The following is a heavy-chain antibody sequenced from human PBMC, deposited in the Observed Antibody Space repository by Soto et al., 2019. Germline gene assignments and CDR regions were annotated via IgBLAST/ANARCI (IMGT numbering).Heavy chain of an antibody. CDR1: GGSVSSGGYS. V-gene: IGHV4-30-2*03. D-gene: IGHD1-26*01. CDR2: VYHSGSA. CDR3: ARHSGSHSLEY. Sequence: PSETLSLTCAVSGGSVSSGGYSWSWIRQPPGKGLEWIGFVYHSGSAYYNPSLKSRLTMSVDTSRNQLSLKVSSVSATDTAFYYCARHSGSHSLEYWGQGSLVTVSS. J-gene: IGHJ4*02.